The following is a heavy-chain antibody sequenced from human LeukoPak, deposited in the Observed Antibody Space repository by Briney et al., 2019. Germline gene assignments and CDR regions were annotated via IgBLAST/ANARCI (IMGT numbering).Heavy chain of an antibody. D-gene: IGHD2-2*01. Sequence: SGKVSCKAAGYSFTGYYMDWGREGPGQGLGWVGRVTPILGIAHHPQNFQARVTTAAQKPTSTAYMELSSLRSEDTAVYYCAPSAEGCSSTSRYETPCGQGTLVTVSS. J-gene: IGHJ5*01. CDR3: APSAEGCSSTSRYETP. CDR2: VTPILGIA. V-gene: IGHV1-69*02. CDR1: GYSFTGYY.